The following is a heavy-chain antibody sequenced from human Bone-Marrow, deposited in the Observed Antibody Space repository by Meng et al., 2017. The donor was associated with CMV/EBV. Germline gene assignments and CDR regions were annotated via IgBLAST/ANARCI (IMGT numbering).Heavy chain of an antibody. CDR3: ARGRGYGSGSYFDY. CDR2: INHSGST. J-gene: IGHJ4*02. V-gene: IGHV4-34*01. Sequence: GSLRLSCAVYGGSFSGYYWSWIRQPPGKGLEWIGGINHSGSTNYNPSLKSRVTISVDTSKNQFSLKLSSVTAADTAVYYCARGRGYGSGSYFDYWGQGTLVTVSS. CDR1: GGSFSGYY. D-gene: IGHD3-10*01.